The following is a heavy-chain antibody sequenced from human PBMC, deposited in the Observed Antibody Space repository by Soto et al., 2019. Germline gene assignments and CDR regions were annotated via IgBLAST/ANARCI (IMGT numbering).Heavy chain of an antibody. J-gene: IGHJ1*01. CDR2: ISYDGSNK. CDR3: AKASGDSSGYCLQH. Sequence: PGGSLRLSCAASGFTFSSYSMNWVRQAPGKGLEWVAVISYDGSNKYYADSVKGRFTISRDNSKNTLYLQMNSLRAEDTAVYYCAKASGDSSGYCLQHWGQGTLVTVSS. D-gene: IGHD3-22*01. V-gene: IGHV3-30*18. CDR1: GFTFSSYS.